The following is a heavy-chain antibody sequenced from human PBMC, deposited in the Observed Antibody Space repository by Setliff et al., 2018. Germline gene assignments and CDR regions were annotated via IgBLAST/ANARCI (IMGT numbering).Heavy chain of an antibody. CDR1: GGSISSGSYY. Sequence: SETLSLTCTVSGGSISSGSYYWSWIRQPAGKGLEWIGRIYISGKINYNPSLKTRVTMSIDTSTNQFSLKLNSVTAADMAVYYCARDLGHGGDSDYWGQGILVTVSS. CDR2: IYISGKI. V-gene: IGHV4-61*02. J-gene: IGHJ4*02. D-gene: IGHD2-21*02. CDR3: ARDLGHGGDSDY.